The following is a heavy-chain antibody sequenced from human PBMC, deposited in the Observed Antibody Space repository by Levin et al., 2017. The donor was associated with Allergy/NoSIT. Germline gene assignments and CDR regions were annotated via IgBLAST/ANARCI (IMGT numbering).Heavy chain of an antibody. CDR1: GFTFSSYG. CDR2: ISYDGSNK. D-gene: IGHD2-15*01. CDR3: ARLGYCSGGSCYDYWYFDR. V-gene: IGHV3-30*03. J-gene: IGHJ2*01. Sequence: GESLKISCAASGFTFSSYGMHWVRQAPGKGLEWVAVISYDGSNKYYADSVKGRFTISRDNSKNTLYLQMNSLRAEDTAVYYCARLGYCSGGSCYDYWYFDRWGRGTLVTVSS.